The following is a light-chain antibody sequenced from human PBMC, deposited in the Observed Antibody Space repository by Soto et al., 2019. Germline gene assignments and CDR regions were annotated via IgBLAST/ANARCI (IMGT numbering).Light chain of an antibody. CDR3: QQYYSTPPT. CDR2: WAS. V-gene: IGKV4-1*01. J-gene: IGKJ4*01. Sequence: DTVMTQSPDSLAVSLGERATINCKSSQSVLYSSNNKNYLAWYQQKPGQPPKRLIYWASTRESGVPDRFSGSGSGTDFTLTISSLQAEDVAVYYCQQYYSTPPTFGGGTKVEIK. CDR1: QSVLYSSNNKNY.